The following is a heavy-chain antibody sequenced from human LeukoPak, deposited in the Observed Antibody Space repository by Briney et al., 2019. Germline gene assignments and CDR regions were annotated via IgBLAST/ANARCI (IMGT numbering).Heavy chain of an antibody. D-gene: IGHD6-19*01. CDR3: ARGSSGWPEYLQH. CDR1: GYTFTGYY. V-gene: IGHV1-2*02. CDR2: INPNSGGT. Sequence: ASVKVSCKASGYTFTGYYMHWVRQAPGQGLEWMGWINPNSGGTYYAQKFQGRVTMTRDTSITTAYMELSRLRSDDTAVYYCARGSSGWPEYLQHWGQGTLVTVSS. J-gene: IGHJ1*01.